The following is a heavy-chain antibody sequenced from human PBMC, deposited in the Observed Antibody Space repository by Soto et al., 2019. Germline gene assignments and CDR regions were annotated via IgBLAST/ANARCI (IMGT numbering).Heavy chain of an antibody. CDR3: AKGLSSGYYLGFDP. Sequence: LRLSCAASGFTFSSYAMSWVRQAPGKGLEWVAVISYDGSNKYYADSVKGRFTISRDNSKNTLYLQMNSLRAEDTAVYYCAKGLSSGYYLGFDPWGQGTLVTVSS. CDR1: GFTFSSYA. D-gene: IGHD3-22*01. J-gene: IGHJ5*02. CDR2: ISYDGSNK. V-gene: IGHV3-30*18.